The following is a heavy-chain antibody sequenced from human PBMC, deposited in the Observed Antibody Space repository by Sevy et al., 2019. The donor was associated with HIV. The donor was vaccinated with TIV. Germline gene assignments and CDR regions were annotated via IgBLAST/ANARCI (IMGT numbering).Heavy chain of an antibody. D-gene: IGHD2-15*01. CDR1: GFTFSNYW. CDR3: AREGEDRMGGLDV. J-gene: IGHJ6*02. Sequence: GGSLRLSCAVSGFTFSNYWMSWVRQAPGKGLEWVAKIRQHGSEIYYKDSVKGRFIISRDNAKNSLYLQMNSLRAEDTAVYYCAREGEDRMGGLDVWGQGTTVTVSS. CDR2: IRQHGSEI. V-gene: IGHV3-7*01.